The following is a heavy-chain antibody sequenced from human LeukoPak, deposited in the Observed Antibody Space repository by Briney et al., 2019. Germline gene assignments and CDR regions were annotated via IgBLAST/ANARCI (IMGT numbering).Heavy chain of an antibody. V-gene: IGHV1-69*06. J-gene: IGHJ4*02. D-gene: IGHD4-17*01. CDR1: GYTLTSYG. CDR2: IIPIFGTA. Sequence: SVKVSCKASGYTLTSYGISWVRQAPGQGLEWMGGIIPIFGTAKYAQKFQGRVTITADKSTPTTYMELSSLRSEDTAVYYCARGTVTTSLYYFDYWGQGTLVIVSS. CDR3: ARGTVTTSLYYFDY.